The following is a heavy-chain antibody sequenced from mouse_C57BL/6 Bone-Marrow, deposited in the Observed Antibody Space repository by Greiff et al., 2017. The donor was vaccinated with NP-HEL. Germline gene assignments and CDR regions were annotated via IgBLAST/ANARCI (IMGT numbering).Heavy chain of an antibody. V-gene: IGHV3-6*01. J-gene: IGHJ4*01. Sequence: EVKLVESGPGLVKPSQSLSLTCSVTGYSITSGYYWNWIRQFPGNKLEWMGYISYDGSNNYNPSLKNRISITRDTSKNQFFLKLNSVTTEDTATYYCARDPPYYYGSSGDYAMDYWGQGTSVTVSS. D-gene: IGHD1-1*01. CDR2: ISYDGSN. CDR3: ARDPPYYYGSSGDYAMDY. CDR1: GYSITSGYY.